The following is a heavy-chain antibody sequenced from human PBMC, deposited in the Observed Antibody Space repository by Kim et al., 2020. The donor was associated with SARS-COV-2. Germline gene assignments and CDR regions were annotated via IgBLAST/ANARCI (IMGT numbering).Heavy chain of an antibody. D-gene: IGHD6-19*01. CDR2: INHSGST. V-gene: IGHV4-34*01. J-gene: IGHJ5*02. Sequence: SETLSLTCAVYGGSFSGYYWSWIRQPPGKGLEWIGEINHSGSTNYNPSLKSRVTISVDTSNNQFSLKLSSVTAADTAVYYCARGRGSGNFDPCGQGTLVTVSS. CDR1: GGSFSGYY. CDR3: ARGRGSGNFDP.